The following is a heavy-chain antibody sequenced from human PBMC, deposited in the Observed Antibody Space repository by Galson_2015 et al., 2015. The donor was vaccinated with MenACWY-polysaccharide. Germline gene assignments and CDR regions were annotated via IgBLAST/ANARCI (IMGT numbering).Heavy chain of an antibody. CDR2: ISGRGDST. CDR1: GFTFSNYA. V-gene: IGHV3-23*01. D-gene: IGHD5/OR15-5a*01. J-gene: IGHJ6*02. Sequence: SLRLSCAASGFTFSNYAMSWVRQAPGKGLEWVSTISGRGDSTYYADSVKGRFTISRDNSKNTLYLQMNSLRAEGTAVYYCAKARRVSTIPYCFYTMDVWGQGTPVTVSS. CDR3: AKARRVSTIPYCFYTMDV.